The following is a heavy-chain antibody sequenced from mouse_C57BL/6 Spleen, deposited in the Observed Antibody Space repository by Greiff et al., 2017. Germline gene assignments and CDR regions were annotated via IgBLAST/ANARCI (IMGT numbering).Heavy chain of an antibody. CDR3: ARMGIGNYTYYAMDY. D-gene: IGHD2-1*01. CDR2: IDPADGET. Sequence: EVQLQESGAELVKPGASVKLSCTASGFNIKDYYMHWVKQRTEQGLEWIGRIDPADGETNYAPKLKDKATITADKATNTAYLQLSSVKSEDTAVYYCARMGIGNYTYYAMDYWGQGTSVTVSS. V-gene: IGHV14-2*01. J-gene: IGHJ4*01. CDR1: GFNIKDYY.